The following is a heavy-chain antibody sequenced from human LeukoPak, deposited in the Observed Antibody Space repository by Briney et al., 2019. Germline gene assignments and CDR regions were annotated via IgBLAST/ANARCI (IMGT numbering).Heavy chain of an antibody. Sequence: GGSLRLSCAASGFTFNNYWMNWVRQAPGKGLEWVANIKQDGSEKYYVDSVKGRFTISRDNAKNSLYLQMNNLGDDDTAVYFCASVFGVTRIDYWGQGTLVTVSS. CDR2: IKQDGSEK. D-gene: IGHD3-3*01. CDR1: GFTFNNYW. J-gene: IGHJ4*02. V-gene: IGHV3-7*01. CDR3: ASVFGVTRIDY.